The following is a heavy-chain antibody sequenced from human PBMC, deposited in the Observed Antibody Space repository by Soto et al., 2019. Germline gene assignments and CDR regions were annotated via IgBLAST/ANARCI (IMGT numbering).Heavy chain of an antibody. D-gene: IGHD3-10*01. V-gene: IGHV5-10-1*01. CDR3: ARRRYYGSGSYYKGAYYYYGMDV. CDR1: GYSFTSYW. CDR2: IDPSDSYT. Sequence: PGESLKISCKGSGYSFTSYWISWVRQMPGKGLEWMGRIDPSDSYTNYSPSFQGHVTISADKSISTAYLQWSSLKASDTAMYYCARRRYYGSGSYYKGAYYYYGMDVWGQGTTVTVYS. J-gene: IGHJ6*02.